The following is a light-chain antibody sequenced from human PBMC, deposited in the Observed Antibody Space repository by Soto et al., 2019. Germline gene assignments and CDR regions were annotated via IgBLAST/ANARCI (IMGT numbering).Light chain of an antibody. J-gene: IGKJ1*01. CDR1: QSVSVNS. V-gene: IGKV3-20*01. CDR2: AAS. Sequence: EIVLTQSPGTLSLSPGERATLSCRASQSVSVNSLAWYQQKGGQAPRLLIYAASTRATGVPDRFSGSGSGTDFTLTISRLEPEDFAVYYCQQYGSSPPSWTFGQGTKVDIK. CDR3: QQYGSSPPSWT.